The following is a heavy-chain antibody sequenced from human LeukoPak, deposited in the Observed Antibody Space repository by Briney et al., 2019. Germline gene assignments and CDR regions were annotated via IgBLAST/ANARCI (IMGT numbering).Heavy chain of an antibody. CDR1: GGSLSSSSYY. CDR3: VRPDGNSFDF. CDR2: IYETGST. Sequence: SETLSLTCSVSGGSLSSSSYYWGWIRQPPGRGLEWIGNIYETGSTHYNPSLKSRVTISVDTSKNQFSLKLSSVTAADTAVYYCVRPDGNSFDFWGQGTMVTVSS. D-gene: IGHD2/OR15-2a*01. J-gene: IGHJ3*01. V-gene: IGHV4-39*01.